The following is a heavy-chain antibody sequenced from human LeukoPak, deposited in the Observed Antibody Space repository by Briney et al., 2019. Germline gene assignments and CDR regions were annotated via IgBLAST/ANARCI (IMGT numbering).Heavy chain of an antibody. D-gene: IGHD2-2*01. CDR2: ISGSDHST. CDR3: ATPAPDILVIPGADY. V-gene: IGHV3-23*01. CDR1: GFTFSTYA. J-gene: IGHJ4*02. Sequence: PGGSLRLSCAASGFTFSTYAMSWGRQAPRKGLGWVSAISGSDHSTYYADSVNGRCTISRVNSKNKLFFHMHSLRAEDTAGYYCATPAPDILVIPGADYWGQGTLVTVSS.